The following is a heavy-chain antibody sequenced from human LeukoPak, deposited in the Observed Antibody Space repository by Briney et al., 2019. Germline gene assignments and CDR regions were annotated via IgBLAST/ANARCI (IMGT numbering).Heavy chain of an antibody. CDR1: GFTFSNYA. D-gene: IGHD2/OR15-2a*01. J-gene: IGHJ4*02. CDR2: ITDSGAGT. CDR3: AKRIVNSRASDY. V-gene: IGHV3-23*01. Sequence: GGSLRLSCAASGFTFSNYAMTWVRQAPGKGLEWVSSITDSGAGTYYAASVKDRFTISRDNSKNTLYLQMNSLRAEDTAVYYCAKRIVNSRASDYWGQGTLVTVSS.